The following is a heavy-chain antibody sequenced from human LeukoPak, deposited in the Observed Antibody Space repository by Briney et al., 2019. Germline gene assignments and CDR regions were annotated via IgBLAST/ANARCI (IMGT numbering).Heavy chain of an antibody. CDR3: ARNPGYYYDSSGYYRYYFDY. Sequence: SETLSLTCAVYGGSFSGYYWSWIRQPPGKGLEWIGEINHSGSTNYNPSLKSRVTISVDTSKNQFSLKLSSVTAADTAVYYCARNPGYYYDSSGYYRYYFDYWGQGTLVTVSS. CDR1: GGSFSGYY. V-gene: IGHV4-34*01. J-gene: IGHJ4*02. D-gene: IGHD3-22*01. CDR2: INHSGST.